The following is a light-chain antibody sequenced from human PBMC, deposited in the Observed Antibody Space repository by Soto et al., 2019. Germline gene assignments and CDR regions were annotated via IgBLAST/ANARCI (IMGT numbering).Light chain of an antibody. CDR3: HQHGNWPLT. CDR1: QSIGTY. J-gene: IGKJ4*01. CDR2: AVS. V-gene: IGKV3-15*01. Sequence: EIVMTQSPATLSVSPGERATLSCRASQSIGTYLAWYQQKPGQAPRLLIYAVSTRATGVPARFSGSGSGTEFTLTISSLQSEDFAVYSCHQHGNWPLTFGGGTKVEI.